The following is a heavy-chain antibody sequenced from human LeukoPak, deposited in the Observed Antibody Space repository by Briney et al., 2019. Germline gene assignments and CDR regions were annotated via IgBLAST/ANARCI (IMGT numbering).Heavy chain of an antibody. CDR2: ISGSGGST. V-gene: IGHV3-23*01. D-gene: IGHD2-21*02. CDR3: AKVISELRELGSGDYPVDY. CDR1: GFTFSSYA. Sequence: GGSLRLSCAASGFTFSSYAMSWVRQAPGKGLEWVSAISGSGGSTYYADSVKGRFTISRDNSKNTLYLQMNSLRAEDTAVYYCAKVISELRELGSGDYPVDYWGQGTLVTVSS. J-gene: IGHJ4*02.